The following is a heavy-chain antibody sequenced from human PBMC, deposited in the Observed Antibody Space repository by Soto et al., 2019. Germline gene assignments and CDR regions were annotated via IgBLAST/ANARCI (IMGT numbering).Heavy chain of an antibody. CDR3: ATPPGGGGY. CDR2: IYSGGYT. J-gene: IGHJ4*02. CDR1: GFTVSNNY. Sequence: EVQLVESGGGLIQPGGSLRLSCAVSGFTVSNNYMSWVRQAPGKGLEGVSVIYSGGYTAYGDSVKGRFTISRDNSKNTLFLQMKSRGAAATAVFSGATPPGGGGYWGQGTLVTVSS. V-gene: IGHV3-53*01. D-gene: IGHD3-10*01.